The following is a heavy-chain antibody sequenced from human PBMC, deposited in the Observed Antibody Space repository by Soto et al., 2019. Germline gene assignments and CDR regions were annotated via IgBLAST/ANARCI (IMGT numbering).Heavy chain of an antibody. CDR2: IIPALGTT. CDR3: ARPDFGDYWYFDL. J-gene: IGHJ2*01. Sequence: QDQLVQSGAEVKKPGSSVKVSCKAFGGPFSSHTFSWVRQAPGQGLEWMGRIIPALGTTTYAQKLQGRVTITAVESVTTVYMELNSLRTEDTAVYYCARPDFGDYWYFDLWGRGTLVTVSS. CDR1: GGPFSSHT. V-gene: IGHV1-69*08. D-gene: IGHD4-17*01.